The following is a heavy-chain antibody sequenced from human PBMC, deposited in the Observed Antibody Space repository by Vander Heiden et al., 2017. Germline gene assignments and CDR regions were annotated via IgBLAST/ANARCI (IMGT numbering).Heavy chain of an antibody. V-gene: IGHV3-72*01. CDR2: SRNKGHGYST. D-gene: IGHD2-2*01. CDR3: AARSSPSGNTWTSFDC. J-gene: IGHJ4*02. CDR1: GFLFSDHF. Sequence: DVQLVESGGGLVQPGGPLRLSCAASGFLFSDHFIDWVRQAPGKGLEWVGRSRNKGHGYSTEYAASVKGRFTISRDDSKNSVYLQMDSLKIEDTAVYYCAARSSPSGNTWTSFDCWGRGTLVTVSS.